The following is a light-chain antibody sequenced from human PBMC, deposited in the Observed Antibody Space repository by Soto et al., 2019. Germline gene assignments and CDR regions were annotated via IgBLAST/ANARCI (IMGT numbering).Light chain of an antibody. CDR1: SSDVGGYNY. J-gene: IGLJ1*01. V-gene: IGLV2-14*01. Sequence: QSVLTHPASVSGSPGQSITISCTGTSSDVGGYNYVSLYQQLPGKAPKLMIYDVSDRPSGVSNRFSGSKSGNTASLTISGLQAEDEADYYCSSYTSSSLYVFGTGTKVTV. CDR3: SSYTSSSLYV. CDR2: DVS.